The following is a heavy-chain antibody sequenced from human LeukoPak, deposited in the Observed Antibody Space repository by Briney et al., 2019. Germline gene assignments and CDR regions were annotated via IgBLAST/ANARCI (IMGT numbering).Heavy chain of an antibody. CDR2: NRWNSGSI. Sequence: PGGSLRLSCAASGFTFDDYAMHWVRQAPGKGLGWVSGNRWNSGSIGYADSVKGRFTISRDNAKNSLYLQMNSLRAEDTALYYCAKSPGRNYDILTGYLDYWGQGTLVTVSS. V-gene: IGHV3-9*01. CDR3: AKSPGRNYDILTGYLDY. D-gene: IGHD3-9*01. CDR1: GFTFDDYA. J-gene: IGHJ4*02.